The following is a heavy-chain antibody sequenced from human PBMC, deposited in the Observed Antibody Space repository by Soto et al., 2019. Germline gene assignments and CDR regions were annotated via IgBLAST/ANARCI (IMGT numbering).Heavy chain of an antibody. CDR3: ARLRIATNNYKWFDP. J-gene: IGHJ5*02. CDR1: GAALNSGNYY. Sequence: SEPLSLTCSVSGAALNSGNYYWSWIRQVPGKGLEWIGHIYVTGAVYYNPSLRDRITISQDTSERQFSLNLRLVTAADTAVYYCARLRIATNNYKWFDPWGQGTLVTISS. D-gene: IGHD2-21*01. V-gene: IGHV4-31*03. CDR2: IYVTGAV.